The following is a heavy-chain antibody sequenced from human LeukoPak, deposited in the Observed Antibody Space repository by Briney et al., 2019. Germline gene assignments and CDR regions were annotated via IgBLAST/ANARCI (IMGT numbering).Heavy chain of an antibody. Sequence: PSETLSLTCTVSGGSISGHYWSWIRQPPGKGLEWIGYIYYNGSTNCNPSLKSRVTISVDTSKNQFSLKLSSVTAADTAVYYCARAPCSGGRCYPPDFWGQGTLVTVSS. CDR1: GGSISGHY. CDR3: ARAPCSGGRCYPPDF. CDR2: IYYNGST. J-gene: IGHJ4*02. V-gene: IGHV4-59*11. D-gene: IGHD2-15*01.